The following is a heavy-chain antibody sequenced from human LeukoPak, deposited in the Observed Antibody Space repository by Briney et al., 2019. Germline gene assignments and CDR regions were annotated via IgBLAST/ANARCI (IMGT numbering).Heavy chain of an antibody. J-gene: IGHJ3*02. V-gene: IGHV3-33*06. CDR1: GFTFRTYG. Sequence: GRSLRLSCAATGFTFRTYGMHWVRQAPGKGLEWVAVIWSDGNNKFYADSVKGRFTFSRDNSRNTLSLQMNRLRAEDTAVYYCVKERGPFDAFDIWGQGTMVTVSS. CDR3: VKERGPFDAFDI. CDR2: IWSDGNNK.